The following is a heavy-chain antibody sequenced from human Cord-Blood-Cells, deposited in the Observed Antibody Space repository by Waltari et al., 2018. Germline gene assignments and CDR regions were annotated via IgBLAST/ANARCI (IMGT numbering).Heavy chain of an antibody. CDR3: AREVYSNPYWYFDL. J-gene: IGHJ2*01. CDR1: GGSISSYY. Sequence: QVQLQESGPGLVKPSETLSLTCTVSGGSISSYYWSWIRQPPGKGLEWIGYIYYSGSTNYNPSRKSRVTISVDTSKNQFSLKLSSVTAADTAVYYCAREVYSNPYWYFDLWGRGTLVTVSS. CDR2: IYYSGST. D-gene: IGHD4-4*01. V-gene: IGHV4-59*01.